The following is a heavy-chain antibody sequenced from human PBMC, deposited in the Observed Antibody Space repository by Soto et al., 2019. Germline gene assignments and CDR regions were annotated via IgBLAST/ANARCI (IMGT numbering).Heavy chain of an antibody. CDR1: GFTFSTYW. V-gene: IGHV3-7*03. CDR3: AREGFSYGPKGAVFDH. D-gene: IGHD5-18*01. Sequence: EVQLVESGGGLVQPGGSLRLSCEASGFTFSTYWMSWVRQAPGKGLEWVANIKEDGSDKYYVDSVKGRFTVSRDNAKNLLYLQLNSLRAEDTAVYYCAREGFSYGPKGAVFDHWGQGSLVTVSS. CDR2: IKEDGSDK. J-gene: IGHJ4*02.